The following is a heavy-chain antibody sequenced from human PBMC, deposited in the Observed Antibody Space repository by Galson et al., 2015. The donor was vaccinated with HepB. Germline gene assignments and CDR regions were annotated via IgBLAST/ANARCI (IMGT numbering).Heavy chain of an antibody. Sequence: SLRLSCAASGFTFSNAWMSWVRQAPGKGLEWVGRIKSKTDGGTTDYAAPVKGRFTISRDDSKNTLYLQMNSLKTEDTAVYYCTTRVPNPEGIAAAGLDYWGQGTLVTVSS. V-gene: IGHV3-15*01. D-gene: IGHD6-13*01. CDR3: TTRVPNPEGIAAAGLDY. CDR1: GFTFSNAW. CDR2: IKSKTDGGTT. J-gene: IGHJ4*02.